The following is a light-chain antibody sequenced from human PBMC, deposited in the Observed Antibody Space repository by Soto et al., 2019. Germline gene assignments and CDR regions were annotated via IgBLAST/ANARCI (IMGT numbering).Light chain of an antibody. CDR1: SSDVGGYNY. CDR3: SSYTTSNTRQIV. Sequence: QSVLTQPASVSGSPGQSITISCTGTSSDVGGYNYVSWYQHHPGKALKLIIYDVTNRPSGVSNLFSGSKSGNTASLTISGLQPEDEADYYCSSYTTSNTRQIVFGTGTKVTVL. V-gene: IGLV2-14*03. CDR2: DVT. J-gene: IGLJ1*01.